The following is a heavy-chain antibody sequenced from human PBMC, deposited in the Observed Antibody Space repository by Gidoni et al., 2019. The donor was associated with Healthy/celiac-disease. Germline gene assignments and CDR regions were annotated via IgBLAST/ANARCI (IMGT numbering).Heavy chain of an antibody. J-gene: IGHJ4*02. Sequence: EVQLVESGGGLVKPGGSLRLSCAASGFTFSSYSMNWVRQAPGKGLEWVSSISSSSSYIYYADSVKGRFTISRDNAKNSLYLQMNSLRAEDTAVYYCARVAHDSSGEFDYWGQGTLVTVSS. CDR3: ARVAHDSSGEFDY. D-gene: IGHD3-22*01. CDR2: ISSSSSYI. V-gene: IGHV3-21*01. CDR1: GFTFSSYS.